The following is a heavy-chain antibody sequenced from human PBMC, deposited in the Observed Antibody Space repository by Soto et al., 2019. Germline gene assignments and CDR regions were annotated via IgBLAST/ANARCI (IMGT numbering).Heavy chain of an antibody. D-gene: IGHD3-22*01. CDR1: GFTFSSYA. CDR3: ARGGYYDTSGYYSTSYYFDY. Sequence: GGSLRHSCEASGFTFSSYAMHWVRQAPGKGLEWVAVIWYGGSNKYYADSVKGRFTISRDNSKNTLYLQMNSLRAEDTSVYHCARGGYYDTSGYYSTSYYFDYWGQGTLVTVSS. V-gene: IGHV3-33*01. CDR2: IWYGGSNK. J-gene: IGHJ4*02.